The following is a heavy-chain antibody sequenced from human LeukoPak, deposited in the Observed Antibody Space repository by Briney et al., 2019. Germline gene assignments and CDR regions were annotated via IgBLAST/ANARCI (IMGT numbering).Heavy chain of an antibody. J-gene: IGHJ3*01. Sequence: SVKVSCKTSGGTLNNYAINWVRQAPGQGLEWVGGVLPIFGAPASAQKFQGRVTFSTDASADTVYMEMSSLTSEDTAVYYCANYFDYYAAFDVWGQGTMVTVSS. V-gene: IGHV1-69*05. CDR2: VLPIFGAP. CDR1: GGTLNNYA. CDR3: ANYFDYYAAFDV. D-gene: IGHD3-22*01.